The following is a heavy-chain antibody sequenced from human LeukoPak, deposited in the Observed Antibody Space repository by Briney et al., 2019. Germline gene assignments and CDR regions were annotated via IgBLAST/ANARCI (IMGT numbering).Heavy chain of an antibody. CDR3: ARVIYGRALDY. CDR1: GYTFTGYY. CDR2: INPNSGVT. V-gene: IGHV1-2*02. D-gene: IGHD1-26*01. Sequence: ASVKVSCKASGYTFTGYYMHWVRQAPGQGLEWMGWINPNSGVTNYAQKFQGRVTMTTDTSTSTAYMELRSLRSDDTAVCYCARVIYGRALDYWGQGTLVTVSS. J-gene: IGHJ4*02.